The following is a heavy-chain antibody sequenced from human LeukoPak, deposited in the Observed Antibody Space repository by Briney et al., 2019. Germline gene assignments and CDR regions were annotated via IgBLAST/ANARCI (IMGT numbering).Heavy chain of an antibody. CDR3: ARGKWLELMSYFDY. D-gene: IGHD6-19*01. J-gene: IGHJ4*02. CDR1: GFTFSTYW. Sequence: GGSLRLSCAASGFTFSTYWMTWVCQAPGKGLDWVANIKEDGSEKYYVDSVKGRFIISRDNAKNSLYLEVNSLRAEDTAVYYCARGKWLELMSYFDYWGQGTLVTVSS. CDR2: IKEDGSEK. V-gene: IGHV3-7*04.